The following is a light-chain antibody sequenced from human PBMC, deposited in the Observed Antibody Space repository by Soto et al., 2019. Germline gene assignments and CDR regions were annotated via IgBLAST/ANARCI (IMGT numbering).Light chain of an antibody. CDR2: GNN. V-gene: IGLV1-51*02. J-gene: IGLJ1*01. CDR3: GSWDSSLSAYV. Sequence: QSVLTQPPSVSAAPGQKVTNSYSGSSSDMGNYAVSPPKFVISGNNNRPSGIPDRISASKSGTSPTLGITGLWPDEEADYYCGSWDSSLSAYVFGTGTKVTV. CDR1: SSDMGNYA.